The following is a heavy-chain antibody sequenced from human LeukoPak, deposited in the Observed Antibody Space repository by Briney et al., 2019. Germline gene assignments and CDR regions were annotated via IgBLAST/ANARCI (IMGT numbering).Heavy chain of an antibody. J-gene: IGHJ4*02. CDR2: INPNSGGT. CDR3: ARDRITMVRGVCALAY. CDR1: GYTFTGYY. V-gene: IGHV1-2*02. Sequence: ASVKVSCKASGYTFTGYYMHWVRRAPGQGLEWMGWINPNSGGTNYAQKFQGRVTMTRDTSISTAYMELSRLRSDDTAVYYCARDRITMVRGVCALAYWGQGTLVAVSS. D-gene: IGHD3-10*01.